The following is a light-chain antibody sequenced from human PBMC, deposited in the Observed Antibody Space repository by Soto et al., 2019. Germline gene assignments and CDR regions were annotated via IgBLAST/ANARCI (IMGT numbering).Light chain of an antibody. CDR2: DVS. J-gene: IGLJ2*01. CDR3: SSHTSSSLLV. Sequence: QSVLTQPASVSGSPGQSITISCTGTSSDVGGYNSVSWYQQHPGKAPKLMIYDVSHRPSGVSDRFSGSKSGNTAALTISGLQAEDEADYYCSSHTSSSLLVFGGGTKVTVL. CDR1: SSDVGGYNS. V-gene: IGLV2-14*01.